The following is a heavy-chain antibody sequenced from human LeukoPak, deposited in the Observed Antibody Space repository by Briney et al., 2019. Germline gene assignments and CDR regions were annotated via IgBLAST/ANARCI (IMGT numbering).Heavy chain of an antibody. CDR2: IYYSGST. CDR1: GGSISGSSYY. CDR3: ARLLWFRELPLDY. Sequence: SETMSLTCTVSGGSISGSSYYWGWIRQPPGKGLEWIGSIYYSGSTYYNPSLKSRVTISVDTSKNQFSLKLSSVTAADTAVYYCARLLWFRELPLDYWGQGTLVTVSS. J-gene: IGHJ4*02. D-gene: IGHD3-10*01. V-gene: IGHV4-39*01.